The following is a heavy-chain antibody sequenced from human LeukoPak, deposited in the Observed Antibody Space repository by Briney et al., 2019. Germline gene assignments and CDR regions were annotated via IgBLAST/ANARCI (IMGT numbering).Heavy chain of an antibody. CDR1: GFTFSSYS. V-gene: IGHV3-21*01. CDR3: ARDGDRYYGSGSYYWGDAFDI. J-gene: IGHJ3*02. CDR2: ISSSSSYI. D-gene: IGHD3-10*01. Sequence: PGGSLRLSCAASGFTFSSYSMNWVRQAPGKGLEWVSSISSSSSYIYYADSVKGRFTISRDNAKNSLYLQMNSLRAEDTAVYYCARDGDRYYGSGSYYWGDAFDIWGQGTMVTVSS.